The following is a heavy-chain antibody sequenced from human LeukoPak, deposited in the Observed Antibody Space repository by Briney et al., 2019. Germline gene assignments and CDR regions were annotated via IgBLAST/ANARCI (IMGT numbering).Heavy chain of an antibody. CDR3: ARDRLRPVGATPYYYYYGMDV. Sequence: PSETLSLTCTVSGGSISSYYWSWIRQPPGKGLEWIGYIYYSGSTNYNPSLKSRVTISVDTSKNQFSLKLSSVTAADTAVYYCARDRLRPVGATPYYYYYGMDVWGQGTTVTVSS. CDR1: GGSISSYY. CDR2: IYYSGST. J-gene: IGHJ6*02. V-gene: IGHV4-59*01. D-gene: IGHD1-26*01.